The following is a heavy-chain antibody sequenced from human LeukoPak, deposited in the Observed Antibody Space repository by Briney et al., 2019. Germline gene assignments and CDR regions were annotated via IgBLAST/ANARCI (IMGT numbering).Heavy chain of an antibody. V-gene: IGHV4-59*08. J-gene: IGHJ4*02. CDR3: SRHARIPVD. CDR1: DGSITSTY. Sequence: SETLSLTCTVSDGSITSTYWSWIRQPPGKGLEYIGYIYYAGDTNYNPSLKSRVTITLDTPKNQFSLKLRSVTAADTAIYYCSRHARIPVDWGQGTLVTVSS. CDR2: IYYAGDT. D-gene: IGHD2-2*01.